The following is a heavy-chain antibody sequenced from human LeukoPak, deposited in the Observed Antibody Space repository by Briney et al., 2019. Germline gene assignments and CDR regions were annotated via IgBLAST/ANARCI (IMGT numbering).Heavy chain of an antibody. Sequence: SVKVSCKASGGTFSSYAISWVRQAPGQGLEWMGGIIPIFGTANYAQKFQGRVTITADESTSTAYMELSSLRSEDTAAYYCASFPISYYYGMDVWGQGTTVTVSS. CDR3: ASFPISYYYGMDV. V-gene: IGHV1-69*13. CDR1: GGTFSSYA. J-gene: IGHJ6*02. CDR2: IIPIFGTA. D-gene: IGHD5-12*01.